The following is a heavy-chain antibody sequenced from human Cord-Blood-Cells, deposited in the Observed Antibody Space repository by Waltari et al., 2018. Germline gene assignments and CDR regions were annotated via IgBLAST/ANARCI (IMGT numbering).Heavy chain of an antibody. D-gene: IGHD3-3*01. J-gene: IGHJ6*03. V-gene: IGHV2-26*01. CDR3: ARINTYYDFWSGYYYYYYYMDV. CDR2: IFSNDEK. CDR1: GFSLSNARMG. Sequence: QVTLKESGPVLVKPTETLTLTCTVSGFSLSNARMGVSWIRQPPGKALEWLAHIFSNDEKSHSTILKSRLTITKETSKSQVVLTMTNMDPVDTATYYCARINTYYDFWSGYYYYYYYMDVWGKGTTVTVSS.